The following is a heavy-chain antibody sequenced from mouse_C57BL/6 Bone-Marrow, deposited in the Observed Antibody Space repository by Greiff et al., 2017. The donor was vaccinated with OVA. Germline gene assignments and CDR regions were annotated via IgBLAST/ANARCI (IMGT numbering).Heavy chain of an antibody. Sequence: EVNVVESGGDLVKPGGSLKLSCAASGFTFSSYGMSWVRQTPDKRLEWVATISSGGSYTYYPDSVKGRFTLSRDNAKNTLYLQMSSLKSEDTAMYYCARGSAPWFAYWGQGTLVTVSA. V-gene: IGHV5-6*02. CDR3: ARGSAPWFAY. CDR1: GFTFSSYG. D-gene: IGHD6-1*01. CDR2: ISSGGSYT. J-gene: IGHJ3*01.